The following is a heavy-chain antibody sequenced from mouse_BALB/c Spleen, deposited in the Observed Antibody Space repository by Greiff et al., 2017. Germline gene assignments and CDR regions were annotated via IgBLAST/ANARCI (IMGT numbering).Heavy chain of an antibody. Sequence: EVQRVESGGGLVKPGGSLKLSYAASGFTFSDYYMYWVRQTPEKRLEWVATISDGGSYTYYPDSVKGRFTISRDNAKNTLYLQMSSLKSEDTAMYYCARQTGTWDYWGQGTTLTVSS. CDR2: ISDGGSYT. V-gene: IGHV5-4*02. CDR3: ARQTGTWDY. J-gene: IGHJ2*01. D-gene: IGHD4-1*01. CDR1: GFTFSDYY.